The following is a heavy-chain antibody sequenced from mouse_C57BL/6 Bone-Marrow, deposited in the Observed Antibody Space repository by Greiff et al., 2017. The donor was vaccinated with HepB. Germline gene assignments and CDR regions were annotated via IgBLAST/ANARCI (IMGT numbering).Heavy chain of an antibody. Sequence: VQLKQSGGDLVKPGGSLKLSCAASGFTFSSYGMSWVRQTPDKRLEWVATISSGGSYTYYPDSVKGRFTISRDNAKNTLYLQMSSLKSEDTAMYYCARQGYYGSDYWGQGTTLTVSS. J-gene: IGHJ2*01. CDR2: ISSGGSYT. V-gene: IGHV5-6*01. CDR3: ARQGYYGSDY. CDR1: GFTFSSYG. D-gene: IGHD1-1*01.